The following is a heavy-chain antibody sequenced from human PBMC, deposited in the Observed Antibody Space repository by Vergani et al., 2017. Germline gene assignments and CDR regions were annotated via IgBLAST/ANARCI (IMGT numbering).Heavy chain of an antibody. CDR3: ARVGSTTTVXTPSGNYYYYGMDV. D-gene: IGHD4-23*01. Sequence: QVQLQESGPGLVKPSETLSLTCTVSGGSISSYYWSWIRQPPGKGLEWIGYIYYSGSTNYNPSLKSRVTISVDTSKNQFSLTLSSVTAADTAVYYCARVGSTTTVXTPSGNYYYYGMDVLGQGTTVTVSS. CDR2: IYYSGST. V-gene: IGHV4-59*01. CDR1: GGSISSYY. J-gene: IGHJ6*02.